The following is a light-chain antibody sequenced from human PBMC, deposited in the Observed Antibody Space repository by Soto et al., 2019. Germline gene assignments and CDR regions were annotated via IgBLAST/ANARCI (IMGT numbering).Light chain of an antibody. V-gene: IGKV3-20*01. Sequence: EIVLTQSPGTLSLSPGERATLSCRASQSVSSSYLAWYQQKPQQAPRLLIYGASSRATGIPDRFSGSGSGTDFTLTISRLEPEDFAVYYCQQYGSSPTWTFGQGTKVEI. CDR3: QQYGSSPTWT. CDR1: QSVSSSY. J-gene: IGKJ1*01. CDR2: GAS.